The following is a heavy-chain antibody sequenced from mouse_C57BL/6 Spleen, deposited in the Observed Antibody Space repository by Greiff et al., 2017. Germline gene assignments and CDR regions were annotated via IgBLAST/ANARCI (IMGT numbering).Heavy chain of an antibody. Sequence: EVQLQQSGPELVKPGASVKISCKASGYSFTGYYMNWVKQSPEKSLEWIGEINPSTGGTTYNQKFKAKATLTVDKSSSTAYMQLSSLTSEDSAVYYCARSGTRGYYFDYWGQGTTLTVSS. D-gene: IGHD4-1*01. J-gene: IGHJ2*01. CDR1: GYSFTGYY. CDR3: ARSGTRGYYFDY. CDR2: INPSTGGT. V-gene: IGHV1-42*01.